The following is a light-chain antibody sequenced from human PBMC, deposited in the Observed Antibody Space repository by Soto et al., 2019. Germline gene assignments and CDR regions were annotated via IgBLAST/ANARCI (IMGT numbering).Light chain of an antibody. CDR3: QQRSNWPPT. CDR2: DAS. J-gene: IGKJ5*01. V-gene: IGKV3-11*01. Sequence: EIVLTQSPAPLSLSPGERATLSYRASQSVSIYLAWYQQKPGQAPRLLIYDASNRATGIPAKFSGSGSGTDFTLTISSLEPEDSAVYYCQQRSNWPPTFGQGTRLEIK. CDR1: QSVSIY.